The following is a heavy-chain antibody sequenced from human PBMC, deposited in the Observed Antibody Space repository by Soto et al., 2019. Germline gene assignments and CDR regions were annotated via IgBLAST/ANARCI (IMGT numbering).Heavy chain of an antibody. CDR2: IYSGGDT. J-gene: IGHJ5*02. V-gene: IGHV3-66*01. D-gene: IGHD3-10*01. Sequence: EVQLVESGGGLVQPGGSLRLSCAVSGFTVSSNYMNWVRQAPGKGLEWVSVIYSGGDTYYADSVKDRFTISRDNSKNTLYLQMNSLRAEDPAVYYCAREGRGGGWFDPWGQGTLVTVSS. CDR3: AREGRGGGWFDP. CDR1: GFTVSSNY.